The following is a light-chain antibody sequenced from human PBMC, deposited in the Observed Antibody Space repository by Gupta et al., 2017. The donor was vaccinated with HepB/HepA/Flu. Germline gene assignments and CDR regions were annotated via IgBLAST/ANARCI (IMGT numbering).Light chain of an antibody. CDR3: QQYNSYSPLT. V-gene: IGKV1-5*03. J-gene: IGKJ4*01. Sequence: DIQMTQSPSTLSASVGDRVTITCRASQSISSWLAWYQQKPGKAPKLLIYKASSLESGVPSRFSGSGSGTEFTLTISSLQPDDFATYYCQQYNSYSPLTFGGGTKPELK. CDR1: QSISSW. CDR2: KAS.